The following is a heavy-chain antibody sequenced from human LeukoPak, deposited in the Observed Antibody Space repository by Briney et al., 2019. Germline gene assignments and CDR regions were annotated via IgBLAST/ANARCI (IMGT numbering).Heavy chain of an antibody. V-gene: IGHV6-1*01. CDR2: TYYRSTWHN. CDR1: GDSVSSISAT. D-gene: IGHD2-8*01. J-gene: IGHJ4*02. Sequence: SQTLSLTCVISGDSVSSISATWNWIRQSPSRGLEWLGRTYYRSTWHNDYAASVKSQITINPDTSKNQFFLQLNSVTLEDTAVYYCAKSAYFREYFDYWGQGILVTVSS. CDR3: AKSAYFREYFDY.